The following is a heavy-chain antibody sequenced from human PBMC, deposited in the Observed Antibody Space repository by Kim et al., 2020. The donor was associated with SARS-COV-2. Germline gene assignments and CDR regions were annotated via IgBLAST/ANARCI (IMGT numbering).Heavy chain of an antibody. V-gene: IGHV4-59*08. D-gene: IGHD3-10*01. J-gene: IGHJ5*02. CDR3: ARHERPIAWFGELMGWFDP. Sequence: WIGYIYSSGSTNHTPSLKSRVTISVDTSKNQFSLKLSSVTAADMAVYYCARHERPIAWFGELMGWFDPWGQGTLVTVSS. CDR2: IYSSGST.